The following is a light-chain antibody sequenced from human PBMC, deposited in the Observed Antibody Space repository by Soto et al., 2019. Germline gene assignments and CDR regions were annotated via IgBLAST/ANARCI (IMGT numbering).Light chain of an antibody. CDR1: KSVSRN. CDR2: GAS. CDR3: QQYNNWPRT. V-gene: IGKV3-15*01. J-gene: IGKJ1*01. Sequence: EIVMTQSPATLSVSPGERATLSCRASKSVSRNLAWYQQKPGQAPRLLIYGASTWATGIPARFSGSGSGTEFTLTISSLQSEDFAVYYCQQYNNWPRTFGQGTKVEIK.